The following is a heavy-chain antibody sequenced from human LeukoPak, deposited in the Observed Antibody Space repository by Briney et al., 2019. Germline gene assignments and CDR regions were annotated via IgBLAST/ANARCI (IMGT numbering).Heavy chain of an antibody. CDR2: INANSGGT. J-gene: IGHJ4*02. V-gene: IGHV1-2*02. D-gene: IGHD6-6*01. CDR3: ATHHSSSTSFDY. CDR1: GYTFTGYY. Sequence: ASVKVSCKASGYTFTGYYMHWVRQAPGQGLEWMGWINANSGGTNYAQKFQGRVTMTRDTSISTAYMELSRLRSDDTAVYCCATHHSSSTSFDYWGQGTLVTVSS.